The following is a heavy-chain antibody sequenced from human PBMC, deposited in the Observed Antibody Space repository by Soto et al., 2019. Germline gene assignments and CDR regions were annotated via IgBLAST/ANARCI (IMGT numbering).Heavy chain of an antibody. D-gene: IGHD3-3*02. CDR1: GGSISSSSYY. V-gene: IGHV4-39*01. Sequence: QLQLQESGPGLVRPSETLSLTCTVSGGSISSSSYYWGWIHQPPGKGLEWIGSIYYSGSTYYNPSLKSRVTIYVDTSKNQFSLKLSSVTAADTAVYYCASPKIAFYNWFDPWGQGTLVTVSS. CDR3: ASPKIAFYNWFDP. J-gene: IGHJ5*02. CDR2: IYYSGST.